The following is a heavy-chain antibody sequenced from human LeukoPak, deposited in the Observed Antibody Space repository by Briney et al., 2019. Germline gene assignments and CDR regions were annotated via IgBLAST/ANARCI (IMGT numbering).Heavy chain of an antibody. CDR3: ARGGDIIDY. CDR1: GGSFSGYY. Sequence: PSETLSLTCAVYGGSFSGYYWSWIRQPPGKGLEWIGEINHSGSTNYNPSLKSRVTISVDTSKNQFSLKLSSVTAADTAVYYCARGGDIIDYWGQGTLVTVSS. J-gene: IGHJ4*02. CDR2: INHSGST. V-gene: IGHV4-34*01.